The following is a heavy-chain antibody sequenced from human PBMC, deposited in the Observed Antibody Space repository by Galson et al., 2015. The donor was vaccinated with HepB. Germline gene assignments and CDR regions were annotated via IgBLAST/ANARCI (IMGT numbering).Heavy chain of an antibody. CDR3: AKLYVLNYYDSSGRHLDY. Sequence: SLRLSCAASGFTFSSYAMSWVRQAPGKGLEWVSAISGSGGSTYYADSVKGRFTISRDNSKNTLYLQMNSLRAEDTAVYYCAKLYVLNYYDSSGRHLDYWGQGTLVTVSS. CDR2: ISGSGGST. V-gene: IGHV3-23*01. D-gene: IGHD3-22*01. J-gene: IGHJ4*02. CDR1: GFTFSSYA.